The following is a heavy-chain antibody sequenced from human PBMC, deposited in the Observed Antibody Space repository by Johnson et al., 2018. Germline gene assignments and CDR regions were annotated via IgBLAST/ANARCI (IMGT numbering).Heavy chain of an antibody. D-gene: IGHD5-18*01. CDR1: GFTFSRYW. J-gene: IGHJ3*02. CDR3: ARERGGSVSYGDSFDI. Sequence: EVQLVESGGGSVQPGGSLRLSCVASGFTFSRYWMHWVRQAPGRGLVWVSSMSSDGRTIHYAASVKGRLTIARDNAKITLYLQMNSLRADDTGVYYCARERGGSVSYGDSFDIWGQGTMVTVSS. CDR2: MSSDGRTI. V-gene: IGHV3-74*01.